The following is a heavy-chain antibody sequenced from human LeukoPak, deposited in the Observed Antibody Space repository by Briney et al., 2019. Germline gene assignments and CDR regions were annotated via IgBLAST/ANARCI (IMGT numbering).Heavy chain of an antibody. CDR2: IYYSGST. V-gene: IGHV4-30-4*08. D-gene: IGHD5-18*01. CDR3: ARVNTATLPFDY. J-gene: IGHJ4*02. CDR1: GGSISSGDYY. Sequence: SETLSLNCTVSGGSISSGDYYWSWIRQPPGKGLEWIGYIYYSGSTYYNPSLKSRVTISVDTSKNQFSLKLSSVTAADTAVYYCARVNTATLPFDYWGQGTLVTVSS.